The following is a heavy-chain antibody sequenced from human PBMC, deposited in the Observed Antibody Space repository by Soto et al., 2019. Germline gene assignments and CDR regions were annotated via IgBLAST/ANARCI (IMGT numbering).Heavy chain of an antibody. CDR3: ARDLFQYPYQLLNYYYYYMDV. Sequence: GASVKVSCKASGYPFTSYDINWVRQATGQGLEWMGWMNPNSGNTGYAQKFQGRVTMTRNTSISTAYMELSSLRSEDTAVYYCARDLFQYPYQLLNYYYYYMDVWGKGTTVTVSS. J-gene: IGHJ6*03. CDR2: MNPNSGNT. V-gene: IGHV1-8*01. D-gene: IGHD2-2*01. CDR1: GYPFTSYD.